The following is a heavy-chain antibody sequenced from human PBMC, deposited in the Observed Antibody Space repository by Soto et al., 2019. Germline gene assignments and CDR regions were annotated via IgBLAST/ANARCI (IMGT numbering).Heavy chain of an antibody. J-gene: IGHJ6*02. CDR1: GGSFSGYD. V-gene: IGHV4-34*01. D-gene: IGHD3-22*01. CDR2: INHSGST. Sequence: SETLSLTCAVYGGSFSGYDWSWIRQPPGKGLEWIGEINHSGSTNYNPSLKSRVTISVDTSKNQFSLKLSSVTAADTAVYYCASRRAAVVVRNYYGMDVWGQGTTVTVSS. CDR3: ASRRAAVVVRNYYGMDV.